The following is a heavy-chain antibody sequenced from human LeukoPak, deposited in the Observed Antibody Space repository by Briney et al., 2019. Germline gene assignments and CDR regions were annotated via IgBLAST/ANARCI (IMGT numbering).Heavy chain of an antibody. CDR2: IYYSGST. D-gene: IGHD3-22*01. V-gene: IGHV4-39*07. Sequence: PSETLSLTCTVSGGSISSSSYYWGWIRQPPGKGLEWIGSIYYSGSTYYNPSLKSRVTISVDMSKNQFSLKLSSVTAADTAVYYCARYGGYYDSSGYSGYWGQGTLVTVSS. J-gene: IGHJ4*02. CDR3: ARYGGYYDSSGYSGY. CDR1: GGSISSSSYY.